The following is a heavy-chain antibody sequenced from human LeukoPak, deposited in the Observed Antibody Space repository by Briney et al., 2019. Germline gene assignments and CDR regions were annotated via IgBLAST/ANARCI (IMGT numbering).Heavy chain of an antibody. J-gene: IGHJ3*02. Sequence: GGSLRLSCAASGVTFSSYGMHWVRQAPGKGLEGVAFIWYDGSNKYYADSVKGRFTISRDNSKNTLYLQMNSLRAEDTAVYYCAKDIGEEDYFDAFDIWGQGTMVTVSS. V-gene: IGHV3-30*02. CDR3: AKDIGEEDYFDAFDI. CDR1: GVTFSSYG. CDR2: IWYDGSNK. D-gene: IGHD2/OR15-2a*01.